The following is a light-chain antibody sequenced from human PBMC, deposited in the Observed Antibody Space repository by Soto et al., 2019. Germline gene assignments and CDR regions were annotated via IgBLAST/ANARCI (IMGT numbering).Light chain of an antibody. CDR2: GAS. J-gene: IGKJ1*01. CDR3: QQYDSSPKT. Sequence: EIVLTQSPGTLSLSPGERATLSCRDSQSVSSSYLAWYQQKPGQAPRLLIYGASSRATGIPDRFSGSGSGTAFTLTISRLEPEDFAVYYCQQYDSSPKTFGQGTKVEIK. V-gene: IGKV3-20*01. CDR1: QSVSSSY.